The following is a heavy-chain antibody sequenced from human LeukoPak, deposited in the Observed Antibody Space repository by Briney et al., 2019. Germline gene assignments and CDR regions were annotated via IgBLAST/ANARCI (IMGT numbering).Heavy chain of an antibody. V-gene: IGHV3-11*06. D-gene: IGHD3-22*01. CDR3: ARAASMIDSDY. CDR2: ISSSSSYT. J-gene: IGHJ4*02. Sequence: SGGSLRLSCAASGFTFSDYYMSWLRQAPGKGLEWVSYISSSSSYTNYADSVKGRFTISRDNAKDSLYLQMNSLRAEDTAVYYCARAASMIDSDYWGQGTLVTVSP. CDR1: GFTFSDYY.